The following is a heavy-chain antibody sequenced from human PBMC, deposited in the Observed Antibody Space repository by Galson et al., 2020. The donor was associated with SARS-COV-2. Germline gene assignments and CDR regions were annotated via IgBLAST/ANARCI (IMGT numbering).Heavy chain of an antibody. D-gene: IGHD6-13*01. CDR3: ARAVAGRGGYFEP. Sequence: SGPTLVKPTQTLTLTCTFSGFSLDIAAVGVGWIRQPPGEALECLGVIYWNDDKRYSPSLRSRISITKDTSKNQVVLTLTNMDPVDTGTYYCARAVAGRGGYFEPWGQDTRVTVSS. V-gene: IGHV2-5*04. J-gene: IGHJ4*02. CDR1: GFSLDIAAVG. CDR2: IYWNDDK.